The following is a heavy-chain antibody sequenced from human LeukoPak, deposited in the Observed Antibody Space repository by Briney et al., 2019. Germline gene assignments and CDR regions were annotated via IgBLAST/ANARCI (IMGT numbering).Heavy chain of an antibody. CDR2: ISSSSSYI. J-gene: IGHJ4*02. V-gene: IGHV3-21*01. Sequence: GGSLRLSCAASGFTFSSYSMNWVRQAPGKGLEWVSSISSSSSYIYYADSVKGRFTISRDNAKNSLYLQMNSPRAEDTAVYYCARDPIVPYSSSAYSDYWGQGTLVTVSS. CDR1: GFTFSSYS. D-gene: IGHD6-13*01. CDR3: ARDPIVPYSSSAYSDY.